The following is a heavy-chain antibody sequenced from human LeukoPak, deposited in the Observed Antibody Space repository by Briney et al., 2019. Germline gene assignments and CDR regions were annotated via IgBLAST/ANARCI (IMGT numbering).Heavy chain of an antibody. D-gene: IGHD6-13*01. CDR2: IYYSGST. Sequence: PSETLSLTCTVSGGSISSYYWSWIRQPPGKGLEWIGYIYYSGSTNYSPSLKSRVTISVDTSKNQFSLKLNSVTAADTAVYYCASAIAIPAWAFDLWGQGTVVTVSS. V-gene: IGHV4-59*01. CDR1: GGSISSYY. CDR3: ASAIAIPAWAFDL. J-gene: IGHJ3*01.